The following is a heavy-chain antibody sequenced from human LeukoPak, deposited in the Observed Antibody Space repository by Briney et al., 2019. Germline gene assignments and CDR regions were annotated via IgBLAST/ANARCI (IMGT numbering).Heavy chain of an antibody. CDR3: VVDYDSSGYQEASPVQFDY. V-gene: IGHV1-8*01. CDR2: MNPNSGNT. CDR1: GYTFTSYD. J-gene: IGHJ4*02. Sequence: ASVKVSCKASGYTFTSYDINWVRQATGQGLEWMGWMNPNSGNTGYAQKFQGRVTMTRNTSISTAYMELSSLRSEDTAVYYCVVDYDSSGYQEASPVQFDYWGQGTLVTVSS. D-gene: IGHD3-22*01.